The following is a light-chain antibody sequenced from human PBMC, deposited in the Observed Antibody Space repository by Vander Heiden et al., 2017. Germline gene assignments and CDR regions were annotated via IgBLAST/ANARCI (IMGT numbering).Light chain of an antibody. CDR1: SSDDVGYNY. CDR2: DFS. Sequence: QSALPQPASVSGSPGQSITISCTGNSSDDVGYNYVSWYQQRPDKARDLMIYDFSTRASGVSNRFSGSKSCNTASLTISGLQAEDDADYYCIAYTSSHTLVFGGGTKLTVL. V-gene: IGLV2-14*03. J-gene: IGLJ3*02. CDR3: IAYTSSHTLV.